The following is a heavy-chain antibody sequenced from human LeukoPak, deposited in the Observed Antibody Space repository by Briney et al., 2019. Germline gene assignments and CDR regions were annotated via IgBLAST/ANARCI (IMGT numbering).Heavy chain of an antibody. Sequence: GGSLRLSCAASGFTFRSYGMHWVRQAPGKGLEWVAYIQNDGSNEQYADSVKGRFSISRDSSKNILYLQMNSLRAEDTAVYYCAREPRGSDAFDIWGQGTMVTVSS. D-gene: IGHD2-15*01. CDR2: IQNDGSNE. CDR1: GFTFRSYG. CDR3: AREPRGSDAFDI. J-gene: IGHJ3*02. V-gene: IGHV3-30*02.